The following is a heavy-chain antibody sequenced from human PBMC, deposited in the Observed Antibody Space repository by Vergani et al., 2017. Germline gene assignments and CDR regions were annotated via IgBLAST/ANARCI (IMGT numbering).Heavy chain of an antibody. V-gene: IGHV5-51*03. Sequence: EVQLVQSGAEVKKPGESLKISCKGSGYSFTSYWIGWVRQMPGKGLEWMGIIYPGDSDTRYSPSFQGQVTISADKSISTAYLQWSSLKASDTAMYYCARRYYYYDSSGYYYPPDYWGQGTLVTVSS. CDR3: ARRYYYYDSSGYYYPPDY. D-gene: IGHD3-22*01. J-gene: IGHJ4*02. CDR2: IYPGDSDT. CDR1: GYSFTSYW.